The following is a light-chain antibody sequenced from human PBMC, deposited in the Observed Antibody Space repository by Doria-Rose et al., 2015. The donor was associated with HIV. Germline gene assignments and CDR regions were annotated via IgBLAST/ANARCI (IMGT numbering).Light chain of an antibody. CDR1: QSFSSTY. CDR2: DAS. Sequence: EIVMTQSPGTLSLSPGERATLSCKASQSFSSTYLAWYQQKPGQAHSLLIYDASTRATGIPDRFSASGSGTDLTLTINRLEPEDVALYYCHQYGTSWTFGQGTKVEI. V-gene: IGKV3-20*01. J-gene: IGKJ1*01. CDR3: HQYGTSWT.